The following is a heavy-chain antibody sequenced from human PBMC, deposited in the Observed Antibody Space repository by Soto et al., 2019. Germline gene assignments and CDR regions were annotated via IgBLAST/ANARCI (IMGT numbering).Heavy chain of an antibody. D-gene: IGHD1-26*01. J-gene: IGHJ4*02. Sequence: QVQLQQSGPGLVKPSQTLSLTCAISGDSVSSNSAAWNWIRQSPSRGLEWLGRTYYRSKWYNDYAVSVKSRITLNPDTSKNQFSLQLNSVTPEDTAWYYCARAAGWLRFRELDYWGQGTLVTVSS. CDR1: GDSVSSNSAA. V-gene: IGHV6-1*01. CDR3: ARAAGWLRFRELDY. CDR2: TYYRSKWYN.